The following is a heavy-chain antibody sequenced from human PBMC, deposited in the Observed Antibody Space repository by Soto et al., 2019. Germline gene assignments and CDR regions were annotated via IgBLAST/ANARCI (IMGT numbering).Heavy chain of an antibody. CDR3: ARTMGLHQPPVPFDN. V-gene: IGHV4-39*01. D-gene: IGHD2-2*01. Sequence: QLQLQESGPGLVKPSETLSLTCSVSGGSISSSLYYWGWVRQPPGMRLEWIGSIYYTGDTYYNPSLKNLVTISEDTAKNRFFLKVNYVTAANTAMYYCARTMGLHQPPVPFDNWGQGTLVTVSS. J-gene: IGHJ4*02. CDR1: GGSISSSLYY. CDR2: IYYTGDT.